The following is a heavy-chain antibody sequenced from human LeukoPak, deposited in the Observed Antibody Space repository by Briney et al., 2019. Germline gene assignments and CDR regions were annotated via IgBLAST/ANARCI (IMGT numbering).Heavy chain of an antibody. Sequence: SETLSLTCTVSGGPISSYYWTWIRQPAGKGLEWIGRIYTSGSTNYNPSLKSRVSISVDTSKNQFSLKLSSVAAADTAVYYCARDVAAYLPQYYYYSYYMDVWGKGTTVTISS. CDR2: IYTSGST. D-gene: IGHD2-15*01. CDR3: ARDVAAYLPQYYYYSYYMDV. J-gene: IGHJ6*03. V-gene: IGHV4-4*07. CDR1: GGPISSYY.